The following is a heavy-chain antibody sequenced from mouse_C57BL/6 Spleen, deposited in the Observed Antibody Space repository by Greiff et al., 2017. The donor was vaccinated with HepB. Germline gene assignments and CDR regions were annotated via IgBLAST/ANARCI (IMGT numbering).Heavy chain of an antibody. V-gene: IGHV3-2*02. Sequence: VQLQESGPGLVKPSQSLSLTCTVTGYSITSGYGWNWIRQFPGNKLEWIGYISYSGSTNYNPSLKSRISITRDTSKNQIFLQLNPVTTEDTATDHWSRTARIKYWCQGTTLTGSS. CDR2: ISYSGST. CDR3: SRTARIKY. J-gene: IGHJ2*01. D-gene: IGHD1-2*01. CDR1: GYSITSGYG.